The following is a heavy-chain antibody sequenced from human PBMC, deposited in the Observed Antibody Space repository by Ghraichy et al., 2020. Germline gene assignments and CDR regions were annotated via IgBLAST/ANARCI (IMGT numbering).Heavy chain of an antibody. CDR2: ISSSGRTT. V-gene: IGHV3-48*03. D-gene: IGHD3-3*01. CDR1: GFTFSSYE. J-gene: IGHJ6*02. CDR3: ARAGLWSGYYAYYGMDV. Sequence: LSLTCTASGFTFSSYEMRWVRQAPGKGLEWVSSISSSGRTTYYADSVKGRFTISRDNAKNSLSLQMNSLRAEDTAVYYCARAGLWSGYYAYYGMDVWGQRTTVTISS.